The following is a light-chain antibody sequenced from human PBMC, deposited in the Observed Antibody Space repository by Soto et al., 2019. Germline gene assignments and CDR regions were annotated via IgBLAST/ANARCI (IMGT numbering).Light chain of an antibody. V-gene: IGKV3-20*01. CDR2: GAS. Sequence: EILMTQSPATLSVSPGERATLSCRASQSLSSSSLAWYQQKPGQAPGLLLYGASNRASGIPDRFAGSGSGTDFTLTISRLGPEDFAVYYCQQYISSPLTFGQGTKVDIK. CDR1: QSLSSSS. J-gene: IGKJ1*01. CDR3: QQYISSPLT.